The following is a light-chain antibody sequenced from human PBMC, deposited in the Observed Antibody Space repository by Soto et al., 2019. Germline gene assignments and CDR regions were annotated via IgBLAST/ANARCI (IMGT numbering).Light chain of an antibody. CDR3: QQYNNWPRT. J-gene: IGKJ1*01. CDR2: GAS. Sequence: EIVMTQSPATLSVSPGERATLSCRASQSVSSNLAWYQQKPGQAPRVVIYGASTRATGIPARFSGSGSGTAFTLTISSLQSEDFAVYYCQQYNNWPRTFGQGTKVEIK. V-gene: IGKV3-15*01. CDR1: QSVSSN.